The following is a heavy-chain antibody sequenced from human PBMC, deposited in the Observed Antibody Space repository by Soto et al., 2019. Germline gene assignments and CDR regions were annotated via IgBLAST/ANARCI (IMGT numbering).Heavy chain of an antibody. CDR3: AKDAPSAQLAPFDY. CDR1: GFAFDSYV. D-gene: IGHD6-6*01. Sequence: GGSLRLSCAASGFAFDSYVMNWVRQAPGKGLEWVSSISGSGGSTYYADSVKGRFTISRDNSKNTLYLQMNSLRADDTALYYCAKDAPSAQLAPFDYWGQGTLVTVSS. J-gene: IGHJ4*02. V-gene: IGHV3-23*01. CDR2: ISGSGGST.